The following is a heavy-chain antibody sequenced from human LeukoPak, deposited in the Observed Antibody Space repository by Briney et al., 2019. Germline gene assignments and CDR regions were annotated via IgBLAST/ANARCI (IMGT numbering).Heavy chain of an antibody. V-gene: IGHV1-2*02. D-gene: IGHD6-19*01. Sequence: ASVKVSFKASGYTFTVYYMHWVRQAPGQGREWMGWINPNSGGTNYAQKFQGRVTMTRDTSISTAYMELSRLRSDDTAVYYCARDLEQWLDGGDAFDIWGQGTMVTVSS. CDR2: INPNSGGT. J-gene: IGHJ3*02. CDR3: ARDLEQWLDGGDAFDI. CDR1: GYTFTVYY.